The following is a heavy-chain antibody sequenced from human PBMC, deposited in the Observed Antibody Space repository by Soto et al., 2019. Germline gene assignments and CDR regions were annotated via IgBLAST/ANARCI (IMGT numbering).Heavy chain of an antibody. J-gene: IGHJ4*02. Sequence: EVQLVESGGGLVKPGGSLRLSCAASGFTFSSYSMNWVRQAPGKGLEWVSSISSSSSYIYYADSVKGRFTISRDNAKNSLYLQMNSPRAEDTAVYYCARESPFIAVAGTSDYWGQGTLVTVSS. D-gene: IGHD6-19*01. V-gene: IGHV3-21*01. CDR1: GFTFSSYS. CDR3: ARESPFIAVAGTSDY. CDR2: ISSSSSYI.